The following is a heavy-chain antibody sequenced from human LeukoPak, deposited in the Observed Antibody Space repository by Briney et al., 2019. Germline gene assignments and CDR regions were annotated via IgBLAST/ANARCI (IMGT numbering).Heavy chain of an antibody. V-gene: IGHV3-53*01. D-gene: IGHD3-9*01. CDR1: GFTLSSNY. Sequence: GGSLRLSCAASGFTLSSNYMSWVRQAPGKGLEWVSVMYSGGSTYYADSVKGRFAISRDNSKNTLYLQMNSLRAEDTAVYYCARDYTGYFPWGQGTLVIVSS. J-gene: IGHJ5*02. CDR3: ARDYTGYFP. CDR2: MYSGGST.